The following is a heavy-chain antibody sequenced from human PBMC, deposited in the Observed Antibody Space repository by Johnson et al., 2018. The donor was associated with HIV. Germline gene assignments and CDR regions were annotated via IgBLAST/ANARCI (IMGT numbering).Heavy chain of an antibody. CDR3: ARARAGAGPDAFDI. Sequence: EVQLVESGGGLIQPGGSLRLSCAASGFTVSSNYMSWVRQAPGKGLEWVSVIYSGGSTYSADSVQGRFTISRDNSKNTLYLQMNRLTAQDTAVYSWARARAGAGPDAFDIWGQGTMVTVSS. CDR1: GFTVSSNY. J-gene: IGHJ3*02. CDR2: IYSGGST. V-gene: IGHV3-53*01. D-gene: IGHD6-13*01.